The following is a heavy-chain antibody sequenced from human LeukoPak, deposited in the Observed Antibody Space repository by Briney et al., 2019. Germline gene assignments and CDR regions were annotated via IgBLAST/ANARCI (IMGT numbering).Heavy chain of an antibody. CDR1: GYTFSSYW. CDR3: ARQNDFRLDY. CDR2: IYPVDSDT. V-gene: IGHV5-51*01. J-gene: IGHJ4*02. D-gene: IGHD3-3*01. Sequence: GESLKISCKGSGYTFSSYWIGWVRQMPGQGLEWMRIIYPVDSDTSYSPSLQGQVTISVDTSIGTAYLQWSSLKASDTAIYYCARQNDFRLDYWGQGTLVTVSS.